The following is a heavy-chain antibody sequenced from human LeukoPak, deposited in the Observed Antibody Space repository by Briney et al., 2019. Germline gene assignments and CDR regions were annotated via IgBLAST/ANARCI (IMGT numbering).Heavy chain of an antibody. D-gene: IGHD2-2*01. V-gene: IGHV3-23*01. CDR3: AKEGCTSTNCYRSSADY. J-gene: IGHJ4*02. CDR2: ITGSGDST. Sequence: GGSLRLSCAASGFTFSSYAMSWVRQAPRKGLEWVSAITGSGDSTYYADSVKGRFTISRDNSKNTLYLQMHSLRAEDTAVYYCAKEGCTSTNCYRSSADYWGQGTLLTVSP. CDR1: GFTFSSYA.